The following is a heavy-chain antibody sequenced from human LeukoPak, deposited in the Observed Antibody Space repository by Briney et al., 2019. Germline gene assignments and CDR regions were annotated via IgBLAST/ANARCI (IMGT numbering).Heavy chain of an antibody. J-gene: IGHJ6*02. Sequence: GGSLRFSCATSGFTFSSCAMNWVRQAPGKGLEWVSVIYSGGSTYYADSVKGRFTISRDNSKNTLYLQMNSLRAEDTAVYYCARDLRGMDVWGQGTTVTVSS. V-gene: IGHV3-53*01. CDR1: GFTFSSCA. CDR3: ARDLRGMDV. CDR2: IYSGGST.